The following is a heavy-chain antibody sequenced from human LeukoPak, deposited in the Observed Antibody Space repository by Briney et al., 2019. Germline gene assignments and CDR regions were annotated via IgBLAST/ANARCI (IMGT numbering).Heavy chain of an antibody. CDR1: GFTFSSYG. J-gene: IGHJ4*02. Sequence: PGGSLRLSCAASGFTFSSYGMHWVRQAPGKGLEWVTFIRYDGSKKYYADSVKGRFTISRDNSKNTLYLQMNSLRAEDTAVYYCAKDNRIAAAGTSDYWGQGTLVTVSS. CDR2: IRYDGSKK. V-gene: IGHV3-30*02. D-gene: IGHD6-13*01. CDR3: AKDNRIAAAGTSDY.